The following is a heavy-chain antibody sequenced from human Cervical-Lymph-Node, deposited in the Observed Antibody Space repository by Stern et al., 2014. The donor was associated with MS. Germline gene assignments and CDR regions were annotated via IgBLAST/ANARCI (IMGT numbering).Heavy chain of an antibody. J-gene: IGHJ4*02. D-gene: IGHD6-19*01. CDR3: ARGVRPSPRIAVAGFYYFDY. CDR1: GGSFSGYY. V-gene: IGHV4-34*01. Sequence: QVQLQQWGAGLLKPSETLSLTCAVYGGSFSGYYWSWIRQPPGKGLEWIGEINHSGSTNYNPSLKSRVTISVDTSKNQFSLKLSSVTAADTAVYYCARGVRPSPRIAVAGFYYFDYWGQGTLVTVSS. CDR2: INHSGST.